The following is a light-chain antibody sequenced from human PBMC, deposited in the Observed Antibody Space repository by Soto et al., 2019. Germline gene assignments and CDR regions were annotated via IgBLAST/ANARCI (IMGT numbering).Light chain of an antibody. J-gene: IGKJ5*01. CDR3: QQHGSSPIT. V-gene: IGKV3-20*01. CDR2: GAS. Sequence: EIVLTQSPGTLSLSPGERATLSCRASQSVSSSYLAWYQQKPGQAPRLLIYGASSRATGIPDRFSGSGSGTDFTLTITSLEPDDFAVYYCQQHGSSPITFGQGTRLEIK. CDR1: QSVSSSY.